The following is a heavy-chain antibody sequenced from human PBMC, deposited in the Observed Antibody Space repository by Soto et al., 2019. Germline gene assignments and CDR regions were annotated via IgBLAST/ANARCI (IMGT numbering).Heavy chain of an antibody. V-gene: IGHV4-30-4*01. D-gene: IGHD6-19*01. J-gene: IGHJ6*02. CDR1: GGSISSGDYY. CDR2: IYYSGST. CDR3: ARDQSSGRYYYYYYGMDV. Sequence: SETLSLTCTVSGGSISSGDYYWSWIRQPPGKGLEWIGYIYYSGSTYYNPSLKGRVTISVDTSKNQFSLKLSSVTAADTAVYYCARDQSSGRYYYYYYGMDVWGQGTTVTVSS.